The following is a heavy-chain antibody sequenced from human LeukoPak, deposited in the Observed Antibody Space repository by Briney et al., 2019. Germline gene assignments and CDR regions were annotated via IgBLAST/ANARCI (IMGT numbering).Heavy chain of an antibody. CDR2: IKTDGSEK. J-gene: IGHJ4*02. D-gene: IGHD1-26*01. Sequence: GGSLRLSCEGSGFTFSNYWMGWVRQAPGKGLQWVANIKTDGSEKYYVDSVKGRFTSFRDNSNNTLYLQMNSLRVEETAVYYCAREGSRAHFDCWGQGTQVTVSS. V-gene: IGHV3-7*01. CDR3: AREGSRAHFDC. CDR1: GFTFSNYW.